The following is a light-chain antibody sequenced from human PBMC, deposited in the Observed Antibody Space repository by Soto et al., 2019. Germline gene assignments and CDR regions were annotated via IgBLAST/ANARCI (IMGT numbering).Light chain of an antibody. V-gene: IGLV2-23*01. J-gene: IGLJ1*01. Sequence: QSALTQPASVSGSPGQSITISCTGSSRDVGKYNLVSWYQHRPGKAPRLMIYEDNQRPSGISHRFSGSKSANTASLTISGLQSEDEADYYCSSYVGSKSYVFGSGTKLTVL. CDR3: SSYVGSKSYV. CDR2: EDN. CDR1: SRDVGKYNL.